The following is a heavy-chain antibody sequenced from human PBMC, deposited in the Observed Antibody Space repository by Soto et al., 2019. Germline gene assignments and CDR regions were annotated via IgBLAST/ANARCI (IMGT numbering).Heavy chain of an antibody. CDR1: GFTFSSYA. J-gene: IGHJ4*02. D-gene: IGHD3-3*01. CDR3: AKDGGRGFLEWLLEYYFDY. V-gene: IGHV3-23*01. Sequence: EVQLLESGGGLVQPGGSLRLSCAASGFTFSSYAMSWVRQAPGKGLEWVSAISGSGGSTYYADSVKGRFTISRDNSKNTLYLQRNSLRAEDTAVYYWAKDGGRGFLEWLLEYYFDYWGQGTLVTVSS. CDR2: ISGSGGST.